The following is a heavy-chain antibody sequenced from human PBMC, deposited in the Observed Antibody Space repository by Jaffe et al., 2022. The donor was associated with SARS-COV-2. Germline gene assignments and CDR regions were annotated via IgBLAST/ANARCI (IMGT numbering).Heavy chain of an antibody. D-gene: IGHD1-1*01. CDR2: FDPEDGET. CDR3: ATEAPSRTGTPPVYYYGMDV. V-gene: IGHV1-24*01. Sequence: QVQLVQSGAEVKKPGASVKVSCKVSGYTLTELSMHWVRQAPGKGLEWMGGFDPEDGETIYAQKFQGRVTMTEDTSTDTAYMELSSLRSEDTAVYYCATEAPSRTGTPPVYYYGMDVWGQGTTVTVSS. J-gene: IGHJ6*02. CDR1: GYTLTELS.